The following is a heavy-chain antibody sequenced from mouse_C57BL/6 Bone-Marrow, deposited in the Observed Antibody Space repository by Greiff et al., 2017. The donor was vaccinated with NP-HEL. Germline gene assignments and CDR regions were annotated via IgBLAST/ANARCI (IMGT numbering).Heavy chain of an antibody. CDR1: GFTFSDYG. CDR2: ISSGSGTI. D-gene: IGHD1-1*01. CDR3: ERRLYGSREFYYYAMDY. Sequence: EVQVVESGGGLVKPGGSLKLSCAASGFTFSDYGMHWVRQAPEQGLEWVAYISSGSGTIYYADTVKGRFTISRDNAKNTLFLQMTSLRYEDTAMYYCERRLYGSREFYYYAMDYWGQGTSVTVSS. V-gene: IGHV5-17*01. J-gene: IGHJ4*01.